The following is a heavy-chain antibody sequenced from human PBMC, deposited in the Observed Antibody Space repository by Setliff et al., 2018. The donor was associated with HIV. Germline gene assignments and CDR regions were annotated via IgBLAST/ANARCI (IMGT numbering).Heavy chain of an antibody. V-gene: IGHV1-3*01. Sequence: ASVKVSCKASGYTFTSYAINWVRQAPGQSLEWMAWINGGNGDTKYSQKFQGRVTVTGDTSAITAYMGLSDLRSEDTAVYYCARDSLPYYYGSGTDSFDIWGQGTMVTVSS. CDR1: GYTFTSYA. J-gene: IGHJ3*02. CDR3: ARDSLPYYYGSGTDSFDI. CDR2: INGGNGDT. D-gene: IGHD3-10*01.